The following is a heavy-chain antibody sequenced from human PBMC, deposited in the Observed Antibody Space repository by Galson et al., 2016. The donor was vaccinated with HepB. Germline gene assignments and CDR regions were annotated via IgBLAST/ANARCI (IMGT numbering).Heavy chain of an antibody. CDR2: NNPRGGGS. Sequence: SVKVSCKASGFTSPSYYVRWVRQAAGQGLEWLGINNPRGGGSNYAQKFQGRLAVTRDTSSSTVYMELTSLTSDDTAVYYCASPGTYRRLGLDIWGQGTAVTVSS. J-gene: IGHJ6*02. CDR1: GFTSPSYY. D-gene: IGHD3-10*01. CDR3: ASPGTYRRLGLDI. V-gene: IGHV1-46*01.